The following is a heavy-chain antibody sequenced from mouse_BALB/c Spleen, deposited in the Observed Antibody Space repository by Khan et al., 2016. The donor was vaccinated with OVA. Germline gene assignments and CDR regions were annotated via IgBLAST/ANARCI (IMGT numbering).Heavy chain of an antibody. CDR3: ARSPYGNFAY. J-gene: IGHJ3*01. Sequence: EVELVESGGGLVKPGGSLKLSCAASGFTFSTYAMSWVRQTPEKRLEWVATLSSDGDYPYYQDNVTGRSTISRDNAKNTLYLQMMSLRSEDTAMYDCARSPYGNFAYWGQGTLVTVSA. D-gene: IGHD2-1*01. V-gene: IGHV5-9-3*01. CDR2: LSSDGDYP. CDR1: GFTFSTYA.